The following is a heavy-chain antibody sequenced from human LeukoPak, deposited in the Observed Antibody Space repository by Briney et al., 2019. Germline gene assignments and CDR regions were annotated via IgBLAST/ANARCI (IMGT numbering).Heavy chain of an antibody. CDR3: ARGRGPGPYFDC. V-gene: IGHV3-48*03. J-gene: IGHJ4*02. CDR1: GFTFSTYE. CDR2: ISSSASTI. D-gene: IGHD3-10*01. Sequence: GGSLRLSCAASGFTFSTYEMNWVRQAPGKGREWVSYISSSASTIHYADSVKGRFTISRDNAKNSLYLQMNSLRADDTAVYYCARGRGPGPYFDCWGQGTLVTVSS.